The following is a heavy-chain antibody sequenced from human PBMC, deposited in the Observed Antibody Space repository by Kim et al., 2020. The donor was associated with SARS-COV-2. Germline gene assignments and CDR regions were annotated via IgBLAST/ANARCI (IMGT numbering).Heavy chain of an antibody. Sequence: YYADSVQGRFTISRDNSKNTLYLQMNSLRAEDTAVYYCAKDRTAAYYFDYWGQGTLVTVSS. J-gene: IGHJ4*02. D-gene: IGHD6-25*01. CDR3: AKDRTAAYYFDY. V-gene: IGHV3-30*02.